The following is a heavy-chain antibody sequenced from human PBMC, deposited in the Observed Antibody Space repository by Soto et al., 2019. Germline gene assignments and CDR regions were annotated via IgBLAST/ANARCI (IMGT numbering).Heavy chain of an antibody. CDR1: GGSISSGGYS. CDR3: ARVGYYYDSSGYYPEEFFFDS. CDR2: INHSGST. J-gene: IGHJ4*02. D-gene: IGHD3-22*01. V-gene: IGHV4-30-2*01. Sequence: QLQLQESGSGLVKPSQTLSLTCAVSGGSISSGGYSWSWIRQPPGKGLEWIGYINHSGSTYYDPSLRIRVTISVDRSKNQFSLKLSYVTSADTAVYYCARVGYYYDSSGYYPEEFFFDSWGQGTLVTVSS.